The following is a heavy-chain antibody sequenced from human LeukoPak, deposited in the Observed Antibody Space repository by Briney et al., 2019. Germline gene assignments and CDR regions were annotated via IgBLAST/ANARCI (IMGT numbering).Heavy chain of an antibody. V-gene: IGHV3-23*01. CDR2: ISGSGGST. J-gene: IGHJ6*03. CDR1: GFTFSSYG. D-gene: IGHD2-15*01. CDR3: AKEMGVPYIGYCSXXV. Sequence: PGGSLRLSCSASGFTFSSYGMSWVRQAPGKGLEWVSAISGSGGSTYYADSVKGRFTISRDNSKNTLYLQMNSLRAEDTAVYYCAKEMGVPYIGYCSXXVWGXGTTVTISS.